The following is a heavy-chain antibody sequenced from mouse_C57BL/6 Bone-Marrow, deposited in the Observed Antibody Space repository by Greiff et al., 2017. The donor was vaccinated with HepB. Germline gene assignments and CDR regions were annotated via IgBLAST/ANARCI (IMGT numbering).Heavy chain of an antibody. CDR1: GFTFSDYY. Sequence: EVQRVESGGGLVQPGGSLKLSCAASGFTFSDYYMYWVRQTPEKRLEWVAYISNGGGSTYYPDTVKGRFTISRDNAKNTLYLQMSRLKSEDTAMYYCASGGGDGYYGAWFAYWGQGTLVTVSA. V-gene: IGHV5-12*01. J-gene: IGHJ3*01. CDR3: ASGGGDGYYGAWFAY. D-gene: IGHD2-3*01. CDR2: ISNGGGST.